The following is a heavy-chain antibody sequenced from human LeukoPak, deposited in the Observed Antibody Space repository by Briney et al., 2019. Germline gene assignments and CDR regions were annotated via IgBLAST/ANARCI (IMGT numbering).Heavy chain of an antibody. J-gene: IGHJ4*02. CDR1: GFTFSSYS. V-gene: IGHV3-21*01. CDR3: ARDGYYVLDY. Sequence: GGSLRLSCAASGFTFSSYSMNWVRQAPGKGLEWVSSISSSSSYIYYADSVKGRFTISRDNSKNTLYLQMNSLRVEDTAVYFCARDGYYVLDYWGQGTLVTVSS. D-gene: IGHD3-10*02. CDR2: ISSSSSYI.